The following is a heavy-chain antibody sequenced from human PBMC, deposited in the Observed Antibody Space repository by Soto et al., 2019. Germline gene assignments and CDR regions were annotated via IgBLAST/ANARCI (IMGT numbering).Heavy chain of an antibody. D-gene: IGHD3-10*01. CDR1: GFTFNGYG. J-gene: IGHJ3*02. CDR2: ISSSGSTI. Sequence: PGGSLRLSCAASGFTFNGYGINWVRQAPGKGLEWVSYISSSGSTIYYADAVKGRFTISRDNAKNSLYLQMNSLRAEDTAIYYCARDRYGSGSSQAFDIWGQGTMVTVSS. CDR3: ARDRYGSGSSQAFDI. V-gene: IGHV3-48*01.